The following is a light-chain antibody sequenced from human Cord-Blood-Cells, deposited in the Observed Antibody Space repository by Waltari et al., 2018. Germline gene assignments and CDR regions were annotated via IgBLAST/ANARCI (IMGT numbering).Light chain of an antibody. CDR2: GAS. CDR1: QSVSSSY. J-gene: IGKJ2*03. Sequence: EIVLTQSPGTLSLSTGARATLSCRASQSVSSSYLAWYQQKPGQAPRLLIYGASSRATGIPDRFSGSGSGTDFTLTISRLEPEDFAVYYCQQYGSSPRSFGQGTKLEIK. V-gene: IGKV3-20*01. CDR3: QQYGSSPRS.